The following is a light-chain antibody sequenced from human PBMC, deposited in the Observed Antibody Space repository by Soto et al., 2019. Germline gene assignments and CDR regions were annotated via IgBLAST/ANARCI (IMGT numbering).Light chain of an antibody. CDR3: QQSNKLLS. CDR2: DAS. J-gene: IGKJ5*01. Sequence: PDTRSVSTGERATLSCRASQSISRTLAWYQQKSGQPPRLLIYDASTRATGFPARISGSGSGTDFTLTISSLQSEDYAVYYCQQSNKLLSLGQGTRLDIK. CDR1: QSISRT. V-gene: IGKV3D-15*01.